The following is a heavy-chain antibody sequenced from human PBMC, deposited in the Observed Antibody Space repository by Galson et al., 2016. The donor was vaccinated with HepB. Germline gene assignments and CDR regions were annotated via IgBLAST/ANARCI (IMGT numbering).Heavy chain of an antibody. CDR2: ISSSGNTI. CDR3: ARAYGGTTGVWYYYYNYYGMDV. J-gene: IGHJ6*02. Sequence: SLRLSCAASGFTFSDYYMSWIRQAPGKGLEWVSYISSSGNTIYYADSVKGRFTISRDNAKNSLYLQMNSLRVEDTAVYYCARAYGGTTGVWYYYYNYYGMDVWGQGTTVTVSS. CDR1: GFTFSDYY. D-gene: IGHD2-8*01. V-gene: IGHV3-11*01.